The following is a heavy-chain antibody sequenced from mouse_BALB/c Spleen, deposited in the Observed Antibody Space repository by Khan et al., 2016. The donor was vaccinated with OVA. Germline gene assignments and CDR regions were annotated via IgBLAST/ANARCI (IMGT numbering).Heavy chain of an antibody. CDR3: AKDGSSSLFDY. V-gene: IGHV1S137*01. D-gene: IGHD1-1*01. CDR2: ISTYYGDA. J-gene: IGHJ3*01. Sequence: QVQLQQSGTELVRPGVSVKISCKGSGYIFTEYAMNWVKESHEKSLEWIGVISTYYGDARYNQKFKGKATMTVDKSSSTAYMELARLTSEDSAIYYCAKDGSSSLFDYWGQGTLVTVSA. CDR1: GYIFTEYA.